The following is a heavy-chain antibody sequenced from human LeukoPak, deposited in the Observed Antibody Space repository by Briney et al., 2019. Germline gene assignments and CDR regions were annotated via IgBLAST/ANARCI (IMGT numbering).Heavy chain of an antibody. Sequence: SETLSLTCTVSGGSISSYYVSWVRQPPGKGLELIGYISYTGSTDYNPSLKSRVTISVDMSKNQFSLKVSSVTAADTAVYYCARGSVYFDSWGQGTLVTVSS. CDR2: ISYTGST. CDR3: ARGSVYFDS. J-gene: IGHJ4*02. CDR1: GGSISSYY. V-gene: IGHV4-59*01.